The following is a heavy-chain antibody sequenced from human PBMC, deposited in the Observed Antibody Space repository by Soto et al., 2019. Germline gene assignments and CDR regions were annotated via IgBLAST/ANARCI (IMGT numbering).Heavy chain of an antibody. V-gene: IGHV3-21*01. J-gene: IGHJ4*02. CDR3: ARGGREITRHLDY. Sequence: EVQLVESGGDLVKPGGSLRLSCADSGFTFSSYSMNWVREAPGKGLEWVSGISSSSVDIFYADSVKGRFTGSRDNAKISLYLQMNILSAYDTAGYYCARGGREITRHLDYWGQGTMVTVSS. CDR2: ISSSSVDI. CDR1: GFTFSSYS. D-gene: IGHD3-10*01.